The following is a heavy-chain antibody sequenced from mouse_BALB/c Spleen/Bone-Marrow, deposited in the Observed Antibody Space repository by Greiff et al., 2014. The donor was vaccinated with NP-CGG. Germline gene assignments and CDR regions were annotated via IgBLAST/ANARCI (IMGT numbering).Heavy chain of an antibody. CDR1: GYTFTSYW. Sequence: VQLQQSGAELVKPGASVKLSCKASGYTFTSYWMHWVKQRPGQGLEWIGEINPSNGRTNYNEKFKSKATLTVDKSSSTAYMQLSSLTSEDSSVYYCARWGITLAYWGQGTLVTVSA. D-gene: IGHD2-4*01. CDR2: INPSNGRT. V-gene: IGHV1S81*02. J-gene: IGHJ3*01. CDR3: ARWGITLAY.